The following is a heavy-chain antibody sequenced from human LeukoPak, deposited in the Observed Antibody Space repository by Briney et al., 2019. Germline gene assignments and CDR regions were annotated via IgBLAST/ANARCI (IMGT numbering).Heavy chain of an antibody. CDR3: ARDREWPTTNMDV. V-gene: IGHV4-30-4*07. Sequence: SETLSLTCAVSGGSISSGGYSWSWIRQPPGKGLEWIGYIYYSGSTYYNPSLKSRVTISVDTSKNQFSLKLSSVTAADTAVYYCARDREWPTTNMDVWGKGTTVTVSS. CDR1: GGSISSGGYS. CDR2: IYYSGST. D-gene: IGHD3-3*01. J-gene: IGHJ6*03.